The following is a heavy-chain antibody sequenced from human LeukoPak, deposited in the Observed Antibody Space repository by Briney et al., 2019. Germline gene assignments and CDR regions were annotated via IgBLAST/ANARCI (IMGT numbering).Heavy chain of an antibody. D-gene: IGHD1-1*01. CDR3: AREMPTTETFDY. CDR1: GFTFSSYT. CDR2: ISYDGSNK. Sequence: GGSLRLSCAASGFTFSSYTMHWVRQAPGKGLEWMAVISYDGSNKYYADSVKGRFTISRDNSKNTLYLQMSSLRAEDTAVYYCAREMPTTETFDYWGQGTLVTVSS. V-gene: IGHV3-30*04. J-gene: IGHJ4*02.